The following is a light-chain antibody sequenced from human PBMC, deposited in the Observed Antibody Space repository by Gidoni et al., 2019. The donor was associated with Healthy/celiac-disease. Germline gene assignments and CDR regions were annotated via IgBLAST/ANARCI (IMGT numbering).Light chain of an antibody. CDR3: CSYAGSFVV. J-gene: IGLJ2*01. Sequence: QSALTQPRSVSGSPGQSVTLSCTGTSSDVGGYNHVSWYQQHPGKAPTLMIYDVSKRPSGVPDRFSGSKSGNTASLTISGLQAEDEADYYCCSYAGSFVVFGGGTKVTVL. CDR2: DVS. V-gene: IGLV2-11*01. CDR1: SSDVGGYNH.